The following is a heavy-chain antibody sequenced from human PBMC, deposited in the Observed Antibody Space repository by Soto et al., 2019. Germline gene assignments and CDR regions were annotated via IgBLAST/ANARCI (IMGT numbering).Heavy chain of an antibody. D-gene: IGHD3-22*01. Sequence: ASVKVSCKASGYTFTSYGVSWVRQAPGQGLEWMGWISAYNGNTNYAQKLQGRVTMTTDTSTSTAYMELRSLRSDDTAVYYCASSYEYYYDSSGHRQGWFDPWGQGTLVTVS. CDR3: ASSYEYYYDSSGHRQGWFDP. CDR2: ISAYNGNT. V-gene: IGHV1-18*01. CDR1: GYTFTSYG. J-gene: IGHJ5*02.